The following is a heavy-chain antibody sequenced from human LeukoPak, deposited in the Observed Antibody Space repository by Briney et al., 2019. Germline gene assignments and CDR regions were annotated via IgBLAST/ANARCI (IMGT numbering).Heavy chain of an antibody. CDR3: ARDYISRETQGPLYYMDV. CDR2: IYYSGST. CDR1: GGSISSSSYY. V-gene: IGHV4-39*07. Sequence: SETLSLTCTVSGGSISSSSYYWGWIRQPPGKGLEWIGSIYYSGSTYYNPSLKSRVTISVDTSKNQFSLKLSSVTAADTAVYYCARDYISRETQGPLYYMDVWGKGTTVTVSS. J-gene: IGHJ6*03. D-gene: IGHD1-14*01.